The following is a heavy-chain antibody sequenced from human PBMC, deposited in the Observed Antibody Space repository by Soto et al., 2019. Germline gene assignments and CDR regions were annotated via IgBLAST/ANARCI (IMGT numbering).Heavy chain of an antibody. Sequence: ASVKVSCKASGGTFSSYAISWVRQAPGQGLEWMGGIIPIFGTANYAQKFQGRVTITADKSTSTAYMELSSLRSEDTAVYYCAARLVYYYDSSGYYYETQGSLDCWGQGTLVTVSS. CDR2: IIPIFGTA. CDR1: GGTFSSYA. D-gene: IGHD3-22*01. V-gene: IGHV1-69*06. CDR3: AARLVYYYDSSGYYYETQGSLDC. J-gene: IGHJ4*02.